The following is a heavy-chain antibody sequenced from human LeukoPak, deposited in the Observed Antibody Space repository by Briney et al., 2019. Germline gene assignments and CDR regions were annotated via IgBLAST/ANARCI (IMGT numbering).Heavy chain of an antibody. J-gene: IGHJ5*02. CDR1: GGSFSGYY. Sequence: SETLSLTCAVYGGSFSGYYWSWIRQPPGKGLEWIGEINHSGSTNYNPSLKSRVTISVDTSKNQFSLKLSSVTAADTAVYYCARAAYYYGSGSLPNWFDPWGQGTLVTVSS. D-gene: IGHD3-10*01. CDR3: ARAAYYYGSGSLPNWFDP. V-gene: IGHV4-34*01. CDR2: INHSGST.